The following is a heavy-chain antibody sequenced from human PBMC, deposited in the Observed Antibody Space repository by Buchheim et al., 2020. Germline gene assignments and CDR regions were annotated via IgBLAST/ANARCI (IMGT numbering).Heavy chain of an antibody. CDR2: ISYDGSNK. V-gene: IGHV3-30*18. CDR1: GFTFISYG. J-gene: IGHJ6*02. CDR3: AKYGVGYCSGGSCRGYYYHGMDV. Sequence: QVQLVESGGGVVQPGRSLRLSCAASGFTFISYGMHWVRQAPGKGLEWVAVISYDGSNKYYADSVKGRFTISRDNSKNTLYLQMNSLRAEETAVYYCAKYGVGYCSGGSCRGYYYHGMDVWGQGTT. D-gene: IGHD2-15*01.